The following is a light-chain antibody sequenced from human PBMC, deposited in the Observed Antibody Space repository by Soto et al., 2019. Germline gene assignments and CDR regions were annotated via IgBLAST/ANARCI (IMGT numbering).Light chain of an antibody. J-gene: IGLJ7*01. V-gene: IGLV2-11*01. CDR1: SSDIGSYNY. Sequence: QSVLTQPRSVSGSPGQSVTISCTGSSSDIGSYNYVCWYQQYPGKAPKLMIFEVSKRPSGVPDRFSGSKSGNTASLTISGLQPEDEADYYCSSYAGSFTWVFGGGTQLTVL. CDR2: EVS. CDR3: SSYAGSFTWV.